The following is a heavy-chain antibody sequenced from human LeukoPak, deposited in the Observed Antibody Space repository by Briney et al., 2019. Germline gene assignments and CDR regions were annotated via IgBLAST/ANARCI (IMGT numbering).Heavy chain of an antibody. D-gene: IGHD3-10*01. Sequence: PSETLSLTCTVSGGSISSYYWSWTRQPPGKGLEWIGYIYYSGSTNYNPSLKSRVTISVDTSKNQFSLKLSSVTAADTAVYYCAREILRDHSDYFDYWGQETLVTVSS. CDR3: AREILRDHSDYFDY. CDR1: GGSISSYY. CDR2: IYYSGST. V-gene: IGHV4-59*01. J-gene: IGHJ4*02.